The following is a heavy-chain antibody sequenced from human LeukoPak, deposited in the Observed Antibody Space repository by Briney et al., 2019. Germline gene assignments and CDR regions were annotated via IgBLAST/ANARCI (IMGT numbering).Heavy chain of an antibody. Sequence: CGSVTLSCAASGFTFSSYWMHWVRPAAGKGLVGVSRIKSGGSTNYADSVKGRFTISRDNAKNTVSLQMNSLRAEDTGVYYCARAPSEIGGYYPEYFRHWGQGTLVTVSS. J-gene: IGHJ1*01. D-gene: IGHD3-22*01. V-gene: IGHV3-74*01. CDR3: ARAPSEIGGYYPEYFRH. CDR1: GFTFSSYW. CDR2: IKSGGST.